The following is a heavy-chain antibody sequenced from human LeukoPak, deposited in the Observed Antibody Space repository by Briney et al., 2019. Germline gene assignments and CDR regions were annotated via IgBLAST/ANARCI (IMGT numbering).Heavy chain of an antibody. J-gene: IGHJ4*02. CDR3: ARYSSSWYGGGY. CDR1: GYTFTGYC. D-gene: IGHD6-13*01. CDR2: INANSGGT. V-gene: IGHV1-2*02. Sequence: ASVKVSCKAYGYTFTGYCKHWVRQAPGQGLEWMGWINANSGGTNYAQKFQGRVTMTRDTSISTAYMELSRLRSDDTAVYYCARYSSSWYGGGYWGQGTLVTVSS.